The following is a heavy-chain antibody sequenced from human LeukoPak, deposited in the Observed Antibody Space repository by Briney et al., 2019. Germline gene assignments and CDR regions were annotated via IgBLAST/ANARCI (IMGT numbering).Heavy chain of an antibody. Sequence: SVKVSCKASGYAFTGYYIHCVRRAPGQGLEWLGRINPNCGGTNYAQKFQGRVTMTRDTSISTAYMELSRLRSDDTAVYYCARGSSWIQLWSLDYWGQGTLVTVSS. V-gene: IGHV1-2*06. CDR3: ARGSSWIQLWSLDY. CDR1: GYAFTGYY. J-gene: IGHJ4*02. D-gene: IGHD5-18*01. CDR2: INPNCGGT.